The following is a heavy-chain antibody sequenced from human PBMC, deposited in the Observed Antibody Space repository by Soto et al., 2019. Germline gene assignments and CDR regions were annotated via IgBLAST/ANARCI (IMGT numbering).Heavy chain of an antibody. CDR1: GDSFSSFA. D-gene: IGHD3-22*01. CDR2: IIPIFGTP. V-gene: IGHV1-69*01. CDR3: ATGGNYYEPSALAY. Sequence: QVQLVQSVAEVKKPGSSVKVSCKASGDSFSSFAISWVRQAPGPGLEWMGRIIPIFGTPNYARGVEGRVTITADESTSTANMQLSSLRSEDTAVYYCATGGNYYEPSALAYWGQGTLVTVSS. J-gene: IGHJ4*02.